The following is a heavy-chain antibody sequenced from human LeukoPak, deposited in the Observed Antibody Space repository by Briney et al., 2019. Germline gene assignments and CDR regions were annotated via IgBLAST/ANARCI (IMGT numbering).Heavy chain of an antibody. J-gene: IGHJ4*02. Sequence: GGSLRLSCAASGFTFSSYAMNWVRQAPGKGLEWVSAISGSGGTTYYADSVKGRFTISRDNSKNTLFLQVNSLRAEDTAVYYCAKSGSYSYGAFDNWGQGTLVTVSS. D-gene: IGHD5-18*01. CDR2: ISGSGGTT. V-gene: IGHV3-23*01. CDR1: GFTFSSYA. CDR3: AKSGSYSYGAFDN.